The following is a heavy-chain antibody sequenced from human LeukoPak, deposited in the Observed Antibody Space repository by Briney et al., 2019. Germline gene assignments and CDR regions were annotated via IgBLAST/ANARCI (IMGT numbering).Heavy chain of an antibody. J-gene: IGHJ5*02. Sequence: PGGSLRLSCAASGFTFSSYSMNWVRQAPGKGLEWVSSISSSSSYIYYADSVKGRFTISRDNAKNSLYLQMNSLRAEDTAVYYCARGLYSSGWYYWFDPWGQGTLVTVSS. CDR3: ARGLYSSGWYYWFDP. CDR1: GFTFSSYS. V-gene: IGHV3-21*01. CDR2: ISSSSSYI. D-gene: IGHD6-19*01.